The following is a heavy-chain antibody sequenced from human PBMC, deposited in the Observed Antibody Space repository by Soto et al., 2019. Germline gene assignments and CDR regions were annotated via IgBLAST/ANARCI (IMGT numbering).Heavy chain of an antibody. CDR1: GDSISSADYY. CDR2: IFYSGTT. J-gene: IGHJ6*02. CDR3: ARDLWVEPELYYYGMDV. Sequence: TSETLSLTCTVSGDSISSADYYWSWIRQTPGKGLEWIGHIFYSGTTYYNPSLKSRLTISVDTSKNHFSLRLTSVTAADTAVYYCARDLWVEPELYYYGMDVWGQGTTGTVSS. D-gene: IGHD1-1*01. V-gene: IGHV4-30-4*01.